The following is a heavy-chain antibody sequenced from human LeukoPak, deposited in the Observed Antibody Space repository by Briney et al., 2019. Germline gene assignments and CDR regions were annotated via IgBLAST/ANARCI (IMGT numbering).Heavy chain of an antibody. CDR2: MHHSGST. J-gene: IGHJ4*02. CDR3: ARDRSYYTFDY. CDR1: GYSISTDYH. D-gene: IGHD3-10*01. Sequence: SETLSLTCDVSGYSISTDYHWGWIRQPPGKGLEWIGSMHHSGSTYYNPSLKSRVTISLDTSKNQVSLKLNSVTAADTAVYYCARDRSYYTFDYWGQGTLVTVSA. V-gene: IGHV4-38-2*02.